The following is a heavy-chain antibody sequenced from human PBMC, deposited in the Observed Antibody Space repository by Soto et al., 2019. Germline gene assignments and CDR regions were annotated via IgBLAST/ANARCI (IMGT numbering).Heavy chain of an antibody. V-gene: IGHV3-48*02. CDR3: ARDRLGGITMVQVFCYYGMDV. CDR2: ISSSSSTI. Sequence: GGSLRLSCAASGFTFSSYSMNWVRQAPGTGLEWVSYISSSSSTIYYADSVKGRFTISRDNAKNSLYLQMNSLRDEDTAVYYCARDRLGGITMVQVFCYYGMDVWGQGTSVTVSS. D-gene: IGHD3-10*01. J-gene: IGHJ6*02. CDR1: GFTFSSYS.